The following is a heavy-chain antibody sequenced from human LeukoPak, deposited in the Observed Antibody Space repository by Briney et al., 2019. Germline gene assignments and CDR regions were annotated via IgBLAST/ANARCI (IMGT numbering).Heavy chain of an antibody. CDR1: GYTFTGYY. Sequence: ASVKVSCKASGYTFTGYYMHWVRQAPGQGLEWMGWINPNSGGTNYAQKFQGRVTMTRDTSISTAYMELSRLRSDDTAVYYCAREVIVVVPAAHYFDYWGQGTLVTVSS. J-gene: IGHJ4*02. D-gene: IGHD2-2*01. V-gene: IGHV1-2*02. CDR3: AREVIVVVPAAHYFDY. CDR2: INPNSGGT.